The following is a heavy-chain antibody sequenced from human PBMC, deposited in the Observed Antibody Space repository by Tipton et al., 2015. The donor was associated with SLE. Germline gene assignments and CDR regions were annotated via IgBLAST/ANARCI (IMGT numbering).Heavy chain of an antibody. V-gene: IGHV4-31*03. Sequence: TLSLTCTVSSGSISSSSYYWGWIRQSPGKGLEWIGHISYSGSTNYNSSLKSRLTISVDTSKNQFSLKLSSVTAADTAVYYCAGGDCGGDCYTDYYGMDVWGQGTTVTVSS. CDR3: AGGDCGGDCYTDYYGMDV. CDR2: ISYSGST. J-gene: IGHJ6*02. D-gene: IGHD2-21*01. CDR1: SGSISSSSYY.